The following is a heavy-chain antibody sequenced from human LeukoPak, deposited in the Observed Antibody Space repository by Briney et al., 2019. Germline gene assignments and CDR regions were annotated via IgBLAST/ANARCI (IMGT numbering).Heavy chain of an antibody. J-gene: IGHJ2*01. D-gene: IGHD3-9*01. Sequence: VASVKVSCKASGYTFTSYGISWVRQAPRQGLEWMGWISAYNGNTNYAQRFQGRVTMTRDTSTSTVYMELSSLRSEDTAVYYCARDPGDYDILTGYPYWYFDLWGRGTLVTVSS. CDR1: GYTFTSYG. CDR3: ARDPGDYDILTGYPYWYFDL. CDR2: ISAYNGNT. V-gene: IGHV1-18*01.